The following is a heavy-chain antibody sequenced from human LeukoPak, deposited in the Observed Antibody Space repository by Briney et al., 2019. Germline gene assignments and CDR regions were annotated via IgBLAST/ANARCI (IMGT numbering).Heavy chain of an antibody. D-gene: IGHD5-18*01. J-gene: IGHJ4*02. CDR2: ISSSGSTI. Sequence: PGGSLRLSCAASGFTFSSYEMNWVRQAPGKGLEWVSYISSSGSTIYYADSVKGRFTISRDNAKNSLYLQMNSPRAEDTAVYYCARVPGWGYSSPQDYWGQGTLVTVSS. V-gene: IGHV3-48*03. CDR3: ARVPGWGYSSPQDY. CDR1: GFTFSSYE.